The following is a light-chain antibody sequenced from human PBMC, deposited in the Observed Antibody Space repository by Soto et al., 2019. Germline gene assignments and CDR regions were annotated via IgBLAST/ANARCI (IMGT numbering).Light chain of an antibody. V-gene: IGLV2-14*03. Sequence: QSALTQPASVSGSPGQSITISCTGTSSDLRYYSYVSWYQQHPGKAPKLMIYDVTTRPSGVSNRFSGSKSGDTASLTISGLQAEDEADYYCSSSTSSSPSFGNGTKVTVL. CDR2: DVT. CDR3: SSSTSSSPS. CDR1: SSDLRYYSY. J-gene: IGLJ1*01.